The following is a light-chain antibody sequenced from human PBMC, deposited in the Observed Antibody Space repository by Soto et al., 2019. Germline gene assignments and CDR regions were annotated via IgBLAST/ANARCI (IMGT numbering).Light chain of an antibody. Sequence: QSALTQPASVSGSPGQSITISCTGTSSDVASYDLVSWFQHHPGRAPKLMIYESTKRPSGVSNHFSGSKSGTTASLTISGIQAEDEADYYCCSYAGSRTFIFGGGTKLTVL. CDR2: EST. CDR1: SSDVASYDL. V-gene: IGLV2-23*03. J-gene: IGLJ2*01. CDR3: CSYAGSRTFI.